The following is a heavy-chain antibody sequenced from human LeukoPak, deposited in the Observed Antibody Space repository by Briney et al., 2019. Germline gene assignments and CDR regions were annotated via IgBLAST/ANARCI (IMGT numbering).Heavy chain of an antibody. V-gene: IGHV4-59*12. CDR1: GGSISSYY. J-gene: IGHJ4*02. Sequence: SETLSLTCTVSGGSISSYYWSWIRQPPGKGLEWIGYIYYSGSTNYNPSLKSRVTISVDTSKNQFSLKLSSVTAADTALFYCVYYDFSGSTLADYWGQGTLVTVSS. D-gene: IGHD3-22*01. CDR3: VYYDFSGSTLADY. CDR2: IYYSGST.